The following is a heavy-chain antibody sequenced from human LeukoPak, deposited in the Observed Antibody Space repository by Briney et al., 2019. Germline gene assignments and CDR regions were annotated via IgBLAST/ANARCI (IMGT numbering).Heavy chain of an antibody. J-gene: IGHJ3*02. D-gene: IGHD3-16*01. V-gene: IGHV1-46*01. Sequence: ASVTVSCKASGYSFTNYYMHWVRQAPGQGLEWMGIINPSGGSTSYAQKFQGRVTMTRDMSASTVYMELNSLRSEDTAVYYCARDPPYDYIWGSARDAFDIWGQGTMVTVSS. CDR2: INPSGGST. CDR3: ARDPPYDYIWGSARDAFDI. CDR1: GYSFTNYY.